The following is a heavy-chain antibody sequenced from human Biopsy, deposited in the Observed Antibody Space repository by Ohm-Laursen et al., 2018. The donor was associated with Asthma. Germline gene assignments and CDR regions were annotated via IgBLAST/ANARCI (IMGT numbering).Heavy chain of an antibody. CDR2: HDHEEGGT. J-gene: IGHJ4*02. V-gene: IGHV1-24*01. Sequence: GSSVKVFCNVSGYSLTDLSMHWVRQAPGQGLEWMGGHDHEEGGTVNARRFQGRVTMTEDTSTDTAYMELSSLSSDDTAVYYCASDFPKDYVRCNFQFWGQGTLVTVSS. CDR1: GYSLTDLS. CDR3: ASDFPKDYVRCNFQF. D-gene: IGHD4-17*01.